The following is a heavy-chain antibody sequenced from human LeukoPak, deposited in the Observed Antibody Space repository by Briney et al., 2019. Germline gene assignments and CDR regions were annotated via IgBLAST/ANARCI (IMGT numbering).Heavy chain of an antibody. CDR2: IWYDGSNK. CDR1: GFTFSSYG. J-gene: IGHJ4*02. Sequence: GGSLRLSCAASGFTFSSYGMHWVRQAPGKGLEWVAVIWYDGSNKYYADSVKGRFTISRDNSKNTLYLQMNSLRAEDTAVYYCAKSPSGTRSVTNGVCCADYWGQGTLVTVSS. CDR3: AKSPSGTRSVTNGVCCADY. D-gene: IGHD2-8*01. V-gene: IGHV3-33*06.